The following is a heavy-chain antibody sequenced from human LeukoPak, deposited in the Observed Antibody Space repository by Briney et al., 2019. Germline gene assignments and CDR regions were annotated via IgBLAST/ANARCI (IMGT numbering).Heavy chain of an antibody. J-gene: IGHJ5*02. D-gene: IGHD3-3*02. V-gene: IGHV1-18*01. Sequence: ASVKVSCKASGYTFTSYGISWVRQAPGQGLEWMGWISAYNGNTNYAQKLQGRVTMTTDTSTSTAYMELRSLRSDDTAVYYCARENSEHFWSGYDTQPNTWLDPWGQGTLVTVSS. CDR3: ARENSEHFWSGYDTQPNTWLDP. CDR2: ISAYNGNT. CDR1: GYTFTSYG.